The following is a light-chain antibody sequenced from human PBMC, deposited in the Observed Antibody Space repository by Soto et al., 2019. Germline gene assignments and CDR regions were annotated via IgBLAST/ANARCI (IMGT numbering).Light chain of an antibody. CDR3: MQTTHCPRT. V-gene: IGKV2-30*01. J-gene: IGKJ1*01. CDR2: KIS. CDR1: QRFFNRDGNTY. Sequence: TPSPLSLPVTLGQAASISFRSSQRFFNRDGNTYLSWLRQRPGQSPRRLIYKISKRDSGVRDRFSGSGSGTDFTLKIIRVEAEAVGVYYCMQTTHCPRTFGQGTEVDI.